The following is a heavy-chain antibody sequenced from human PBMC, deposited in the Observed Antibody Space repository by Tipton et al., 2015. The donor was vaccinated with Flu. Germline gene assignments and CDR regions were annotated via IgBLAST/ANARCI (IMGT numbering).Heavy chain of an antibody. CDR2: IKQDGSEK. V-gene: IGHV3-7*01. D-gene: IGHD3-22*01. J-gene: IGHJ1*01. Sequence: SLRLSCAASGFTFSSYWMSWVRQAPGKGLEWVANIKQDGSEKYYVDSVKGRFTISRDNAKNSLYLQMNSLRAEDTAVYYCARDNSLTYYYDSSGYGFWGQGTLVTVSS. CDR3: ARDNSLTYYYDSSGYGF. CDR1: GFTFSSYW.